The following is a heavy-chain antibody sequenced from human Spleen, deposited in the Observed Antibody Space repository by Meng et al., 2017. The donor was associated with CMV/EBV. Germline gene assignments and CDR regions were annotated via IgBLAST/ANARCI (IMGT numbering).Heavy chain of an antibody. CDR2: INPSGGST. CDR1: GYTFTSYF. V-gene: IGHV1-46*01. J-gene: IGHJ6*02. CDR3: ARREGMDV. Sequence: KISCKESGYTFTSYFMRWVRQAPGQGLEWMGMINPSGGSTDYAQKFQGRVTMTRDTSTSTVYMELSSLRSEDTAVYYCARREGMDVWGQGTTVTVSS.